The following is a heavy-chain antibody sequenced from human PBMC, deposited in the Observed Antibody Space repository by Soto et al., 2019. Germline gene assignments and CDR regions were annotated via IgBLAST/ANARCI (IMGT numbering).Heavy chain of an antibody. Sequence: GWSLRLSCAASGFTFSSYWMSWVRQAPGKGLEWVANIKQDGSEKYYVDSVKGRFTISRDNAKNSLYLQMNSLRAEDTAVYYCARDPVYCTNGVCYYYYYMDVWGKGTTVTVSS. CDR2: IKQDGSEK. CDR3: ARDPVYCTNGVCYYYYYMDV. J-gene: IGHJ6*03. D-gene: IGHD2-8*01. CDR1: GFTFSSYW. V-gene: IGHV3-7*01.